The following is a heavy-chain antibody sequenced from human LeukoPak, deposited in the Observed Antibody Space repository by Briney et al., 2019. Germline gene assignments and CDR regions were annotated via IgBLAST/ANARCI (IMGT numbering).Heavy chain of an antibody. D-gene: IGHD5-18*01. J-gene: IGHJ4*02. Sequence: ASVKVSCKASGYTFTGYYMHWVRQTPGQGLEWMGGIIPIFGTANYAQKFQGRVTITADESTSTAYMELSSLRSEDTAVYYCARVSDTAVFDYWGQGTLVTVSS. CDR2: IIPIFGTA. CDR1: GYTFTGYY. CDR3: ARVSDTAVFDY. V-gene: IGHV1-69*13.